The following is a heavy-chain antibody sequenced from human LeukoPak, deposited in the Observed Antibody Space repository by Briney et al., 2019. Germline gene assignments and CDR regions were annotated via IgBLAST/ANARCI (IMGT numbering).Heavy chain of an antibody. V-gene: IGHV1-2*02. D-gene: IGHD3-10*01. CDR2: INPKSGGT. CDR1: GYTFTGYY. Sequence: ASVKVSCKASGYTFTGYYLHWVRQAPGQGLEWMGWINPKSGGTNYAQKFQGRVTMTRDTSISTAYMELSRLRSDDSAVYYCARNLWFGESSDAFDIWGQGTMATVSS. CDR3: ARNLWFGESSDAFDI. J-gene: IGHJ3*02.